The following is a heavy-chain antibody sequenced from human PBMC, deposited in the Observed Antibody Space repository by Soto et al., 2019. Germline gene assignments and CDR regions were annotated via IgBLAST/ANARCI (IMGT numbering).Heavy chain of an antibody. CDR3: ARHVNYDFWSGNWFDP. CDR2: IYYSGRT. D-gene: IGHD3-3*01. Sequence: QLQLQESGPGLVKPSETLSLTCTVSGGSISSSSYYWGWIRQPPGKGLEWIGSIYYSGRTYYNPHLKSRVTISVDTSKNQFSLKLSSVTAADTAVYYCARHVNYDFWSGNWFDPWGQGTLVTVSS. J-gene: IGHJ5*02. CDR1: GGSISSSSYY. V-gene: IGHV4-39*01.